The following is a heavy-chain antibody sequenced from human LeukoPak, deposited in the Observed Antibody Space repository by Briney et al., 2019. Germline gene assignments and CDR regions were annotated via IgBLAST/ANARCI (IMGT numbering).Heavy chain of an antibody. Sequence: PGGSLRLSCAASGFTFSSFGMHWVRQAPGKGLEWVSFIRDHGNNQYYADSVKGRFTISRDNSKDTLFLQMNSLRAEDTAVYYCAKDPGPSIWGQGTMVTVSS. CDR3: AKDPGPSI. CDR2: IRDHGNNQ. CDR1: GFTFSSFG. V-gene: IGHV3-30*02. J-gene: IGHJ3*02.